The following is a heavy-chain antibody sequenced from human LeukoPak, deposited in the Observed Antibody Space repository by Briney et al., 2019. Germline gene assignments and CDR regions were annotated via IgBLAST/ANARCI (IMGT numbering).Heavy chain of an antibody. D-gene: IGHD1-26*01. CDR2: IYAGGST. CDR3: ARGRQITGTYYPYDY. V-gene: IGHV3-66*01. Sequence: GGSLRLSCAASGFIVSSHYVSWVRQAPGKGLEWVSSIYAGGSTYYADSVRGRFTISRDNSKNTVYLQMNSLRDKDTAVYYCARGRQITGTYYPYDYWGQGTLVTVSS. J-gene: IGHJ4*02. CDR1: GFIVSSHY.